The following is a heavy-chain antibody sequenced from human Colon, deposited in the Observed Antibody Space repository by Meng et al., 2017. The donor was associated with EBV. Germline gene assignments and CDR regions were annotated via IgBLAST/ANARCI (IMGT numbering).Heavy chain of an antibody. J-gene: IGHJ4*02. V-gene: IGHV4-39*01. D-gene: IGHD3-10*01. Sequence: HVPESGPGMVKPSETLSPTCTVPGGSISSSHYYGGWVRQPPGKGLQWIGTIYHSGSTSYNPSLQSRVTMFVDTSKNQFSLMLTSVTATDTAVYYCARRRGGSGRDCWGQGTLVTVSS. CDR1: GGSISSSHYY. CDR2: IYHSGST. CDR3: ARRRGGSGRDC.